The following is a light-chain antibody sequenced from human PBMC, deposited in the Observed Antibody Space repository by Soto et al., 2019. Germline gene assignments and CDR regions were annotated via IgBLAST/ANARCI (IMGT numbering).Light chain of an antibody. CDR2: AAS. V-gene: IGKV3-15*01. CDR3: QQYYVFLSYS. J-gene: IGKJ2*01. Sequence: EIVMTQSPATLSVSPGERATLSCRASHDIVANLAWYQQRPGQPPRLLIYAASKRATAVPARFSGSGSGTEFTLTISSLQSEDFAVYYCQQYYVFLSYSFGQGTKLEIK. CDR1: HDIVAN.